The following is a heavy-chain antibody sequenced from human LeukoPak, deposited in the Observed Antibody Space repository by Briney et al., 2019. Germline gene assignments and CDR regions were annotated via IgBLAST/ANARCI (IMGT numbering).Heavy chain of an antibody. V-gene: IGHV3-15*01. CDR2: IKSKTDGGTT. CDR3: TTAILYCSSTSCYDGDY. CDR1: GFTFSSYG. Sequence: GGSLRLSCAASGFTFSSYGMHWVRQAPGKGLEWVGRIKSKTDGGTTDYAAPVKGRFTISRDDSKNTLYLQMNSLKTEDTAVYYCTTAILYCSSTSCYDGDYWGQGTLVTVSS. D-gene: IGHD2-2*01. J-gene: IGHJ4*02.